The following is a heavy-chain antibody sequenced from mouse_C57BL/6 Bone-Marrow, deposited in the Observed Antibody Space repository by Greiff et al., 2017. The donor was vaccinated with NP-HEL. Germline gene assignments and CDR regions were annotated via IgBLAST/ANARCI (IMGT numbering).Heavy chain of an antibody. CDR1: GFTFSSYA. CDR2: ISSGGDYI. V-gene: IGHV5-9-1*02. J-gene: IGHJ1*03. CDR3: TGEGYYCGSYWYFDV. D-gene: IGHD1-1*01. Sequence: EVKLMESGAGLVKPGGSLKLSCAASGFTFSSYAMSWVRQTPEKRLEWVAYISSGGDYIYYADTVKGRFTISRDNARNTLYLQMSSLKSEDTAMYYCTGEGYYCGSYWYFDVWGTGTTVTVSS.